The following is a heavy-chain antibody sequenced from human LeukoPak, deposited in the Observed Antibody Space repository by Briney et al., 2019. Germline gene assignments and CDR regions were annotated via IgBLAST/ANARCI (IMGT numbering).Heavy chain of an antibody. J-gene: IGHJ4*02. CDR3: ARHPMFCSGGSCYSAPFDY. Sequence: SETLSLTCSVSGGSISGSSSYWGWIRQPPGKGLEWIGSIYYSGSTYDNPALKSRVTISVDTSKNQFSLKLSSVTAADTAVYYCARHPMFCSGGSCYSAPFDYWGQGTLVTVSS. V-gene: IGHV4-39*01. D-gene: IGHD2-15*01. CDR1: GGSISGSSSY. CDR2: IYYSGST.